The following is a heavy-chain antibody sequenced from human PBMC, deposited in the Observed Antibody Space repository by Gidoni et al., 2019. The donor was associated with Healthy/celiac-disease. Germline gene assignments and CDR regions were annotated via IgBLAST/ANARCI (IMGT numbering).Heavy chain of an antibody. CDR3: ARDPRVRWDYYYGMDV. CDR2: ISYDGSNK. Sequence: QVQLVESGGGVVQPGRSLRHPCAASGFTFRSYAMHWVRQAPGKGLEWVAVISYDGSNKYYADSVKGRFTISRDNSKNTLYLQMNSLRAEDTAVYYCARDPRVRWDYYYGMDVWGQGTTVTVSS. CDR1: GFTFRSYA. J-gene: IGHJ6*02. D-gene: IGHD3-10*01. V-gene: IGHV3-30-3*01.